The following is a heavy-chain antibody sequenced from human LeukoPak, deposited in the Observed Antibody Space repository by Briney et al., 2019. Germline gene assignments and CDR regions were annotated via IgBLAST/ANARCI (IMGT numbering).Heavy chain of an antibody. J-gene: IGHJ1*01. V-gene: IGHV4-59*08. Sequence: SETLSLTCTVSGGSISGYYWSWIRQPPGKGLEWMGYMYYSGSATYNPSLKSRVTFSVDTSKNQFSLKLSSVTAADTAVYYCVRGNTLFQHWGQGTLVTVSS. CDR1: GGSISGYY. CDR3: VRGNTLFQH. D-gene: IGHD4-23*01. CDR2: MYYSGSA.